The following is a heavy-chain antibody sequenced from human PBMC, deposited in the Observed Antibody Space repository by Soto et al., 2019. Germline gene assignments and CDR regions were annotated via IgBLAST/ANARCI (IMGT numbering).Heavy chain of an antibody. J-gene: IGHJ4*02. Sequence: QVQLVQSGPEVKKPGSSVKVSCKASGDTFNSYVITWVRQAPGQGLEWLGGIITAFGTTSYAQNFQDRLTITADEAATTDHMELSSLTSDDTAMYSCTRSYGYNFGGSLDNWGQGTLVTVSS. D-gene: IGHD5-18*01. CDR3: TRSYGYNFGGSLDN. CDR2: IITAFGTT. V-gene: IGHV1-69*01. CDR1: GDTFNSYV.